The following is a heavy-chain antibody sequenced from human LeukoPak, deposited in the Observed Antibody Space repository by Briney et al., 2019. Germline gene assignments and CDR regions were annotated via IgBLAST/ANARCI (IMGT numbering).Heavy chain of an antibody. J-gene: IGHJ4*02. CDR1: GFTFSSYG. CDR3: AKDGNVYCSGGSCYFDY. D-gene: IGHD2-15*01. CDR2: ISYDGSNK. V-gene: IGHV3-30*18. Sequence: PGRSLRLSCAASGFTFSSYGMHWVRQAPGKGLEWVAVISYDGSNKYYADSVKGRFTISGDNSKNTLYLQMNSLRAEDTAVYYCAKDGNVYCSGGSCYFDYWGQGTLVTVSS.